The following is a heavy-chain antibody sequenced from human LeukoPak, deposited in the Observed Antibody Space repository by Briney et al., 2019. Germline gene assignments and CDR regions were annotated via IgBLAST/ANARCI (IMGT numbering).Heavy chain of an antibody. CDR1: GGSISSYY. D-gene: IGHD6-13*01. V-gene: IGHV4-59*08. CDR3: ARQGGYIAPLAL. Sequence: SETLSLTCTVSGGSISSYYWSWIRQPPGRGLEWIGYISYSGNTNYNPSLKSRVTISVDTSKDQFSLKLTSVTAADTAVYYCARQGGYIAPLALWGQGTLVTVSA. J-gene: IGHJ4*02. CDR2: ISYSGNT.